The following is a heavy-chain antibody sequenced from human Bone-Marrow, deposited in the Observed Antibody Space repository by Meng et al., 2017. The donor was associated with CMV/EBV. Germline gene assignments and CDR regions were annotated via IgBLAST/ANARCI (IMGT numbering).Heavy chain of an antibody. CDR1: GYTFTSYD. CDR3: AVGSPAAMVTDYYYGMDV. Sequence: ASVKVSCKASGYTFTSYDINWVRQATGQGLEWMGWMNPNSGNTGYAQKFQGRVTMTRNTSISTAYMDLSSLRSEDTAVYYCAVGSPAAMVTDYYYGMDVWGQGTTVTVSS. D-gene: IGHD5-18*01. J-gene: IGHJ6*02. V-gene: IGHV1-8*01. CDR2: MNPNSGNT.